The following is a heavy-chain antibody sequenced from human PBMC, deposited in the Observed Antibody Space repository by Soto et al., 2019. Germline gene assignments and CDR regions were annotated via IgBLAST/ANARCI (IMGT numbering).Heavy chain of an antibody. D-gene: IGHD6-19*01. CDR3: ARGRYSSRLLLDYYGMDV. CDR2: IWYDGSNK. J-gene: IGHJ6*02. Sequence: GESLKLSCAASGFTFSSYGMHWVSQAPGKGLEWAAVIWYDGSNKYYADSVKGRFTISRDNSKNTLYLQMNSLRAEDTAVYYCARGRYSSRLLLDYYGMDVWGQGTTVTVSS. CDR1: GFTFSSYG. V-gene: IGHV3-33*01.